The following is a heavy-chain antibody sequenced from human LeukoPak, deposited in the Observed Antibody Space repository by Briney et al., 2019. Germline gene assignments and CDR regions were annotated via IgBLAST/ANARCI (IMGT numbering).Heavy chain of an antibody. CDR2: IKEDGSEQ. D-gene: IGHD1-14*01. Sequence: PGGSLRLSCAASGFTFSSYEMNWVRQAPGKGLEWVANIKEDGSEQYYADSLKGRFTISRDNVKNSLYLHINSLRAEDTAVYYCARDSFETDIDYWGQGTLVTVSS. J-gene: IGHJ4*02. CDR1: GFTFSSYE. CDR3: ARDSFETDIDY. V-gene: IGHV3-7*01.